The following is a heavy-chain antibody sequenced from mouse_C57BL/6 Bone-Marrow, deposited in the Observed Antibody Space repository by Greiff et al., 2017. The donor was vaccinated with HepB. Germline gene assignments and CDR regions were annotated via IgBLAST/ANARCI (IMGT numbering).Heavy chain of an antibody. CDR1: GYTFTSYW. V-gene: IGHV1-61*01. CDR3: ARSGGYDERDY. J-gene: IGHJ4*01. D-gene: IGHD2-2*01. Sequence: QVQLQQPGAELVRPGSSVKLSCKASGYTFTSYWMDWVKQRPGQGLEWIGNIYPSDSETHYNQKFKDKATLTVDKSSSTAYMQLSSLTSEDSAVYCCARSGGYDERDYWGQGTSVTVSS. CDR2: IYPSDSET.